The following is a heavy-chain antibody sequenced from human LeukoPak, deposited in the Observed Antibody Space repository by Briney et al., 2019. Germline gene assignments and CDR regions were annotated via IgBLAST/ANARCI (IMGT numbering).Heavy chain of an antibody. D-gene: IGHD2-2*01. CDR3: AGCVGSSTSCYDL. CDR2: ISHISNYI. J-gene: IGHJ4*02. CDR1: GFTFSGFS. Sequence: PGGSLRLSCAASGFTFSGFSMNWVRQAPGKGLEWVSSISHISNYIYYADSVKGRFTISRDNAKSSLYLQMNGLRAEDTGVYYCAGCVGSSTSCYDLWGQGTLVTVSS. V-gene: IGHV3-21*01.